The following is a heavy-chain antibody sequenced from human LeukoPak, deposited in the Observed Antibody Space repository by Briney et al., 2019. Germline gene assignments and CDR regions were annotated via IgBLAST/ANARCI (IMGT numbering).Heavy chain of an antibody. CDR1: GGSISSSTDY. D-gene: IGHD3-22*01. CDR2: IYYHENT. CDR3: ARRPPSYYYDSSGYYLKDY. V-gene: IGHV4-39*01. J-gene: IGHJ4*02. Sequence: SETLSLTCTVSGGSISSSTDYWGRIRQAPGKGLEWIGSIYYHENTYYNSSLKSRVTISVDTSKNQFSLKLNSVTAADTAVYYCARRPPSYYYDSSGYYLKDYWGQGTLVTVSS.